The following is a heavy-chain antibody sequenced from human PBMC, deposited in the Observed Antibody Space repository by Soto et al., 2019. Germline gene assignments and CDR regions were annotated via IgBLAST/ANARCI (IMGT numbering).Heavy chain of an antibody. CDR3: TRPATVTTRVGKYYYYYGMDV. Sequence: EVQLVESGGGLVQPGGSLKLSCAASGFTFSGSAMHWVRQASGKGLEWVGRIRSKANSYATAYAASVKGRFTISRDDSKNTAYLKMNSLKTEDTAVYYCTRPATVTTRVGKYYYYYGMDVWGQGTTVTVSS. CDR1: GFTFSGSA. D-gene: IGHD4-4*01. CDR2: IRSKANSYAT. V-gene: IGHV3-73*01. J-gene: IGHJ6*02.